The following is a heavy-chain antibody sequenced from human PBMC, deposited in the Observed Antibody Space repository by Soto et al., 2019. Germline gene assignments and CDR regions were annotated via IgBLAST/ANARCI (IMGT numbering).Heavy chain of an antibody. J-gene: IGHJ4*02. D-gene: IGHD3-16*01. CDR1: GYTFSMHA. CDR3: ARDEGGWNSIEGGFVTFILDY. CDR2: INAGNGDT. V-gene: IGHV1-3*01. Sequence: QVQLVQSGAEVKKPGASVKVSCKTSGYTFSMHAIHWVRQAPGQGLEWMGWINAGNGDTKYSEKFQDRVAITRDAYASAANMEVRSLRSEDTAIYYCARDEGGWNSIEGGFVTFILDYWGQGSVVTVSS.